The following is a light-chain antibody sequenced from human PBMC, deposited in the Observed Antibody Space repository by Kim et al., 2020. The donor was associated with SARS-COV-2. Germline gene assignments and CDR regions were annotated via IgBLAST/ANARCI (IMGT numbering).Light chain of an antibody. CDR3: SSYTAGNTLV. CDR1: RSDVGVYKY. CDR2: ELN. J-gene: IGLJ2*01. V-gene: IGLV2-8*01. Sequence: GLSVTIPCTGTRSDVGVYKYFSGYQQHPGKAPEHIILELNKRPSGVPARFAGSKTGNTASLSVSWLQAEDEADYYCSSYTAGNTLVFGVGTQLTVL.